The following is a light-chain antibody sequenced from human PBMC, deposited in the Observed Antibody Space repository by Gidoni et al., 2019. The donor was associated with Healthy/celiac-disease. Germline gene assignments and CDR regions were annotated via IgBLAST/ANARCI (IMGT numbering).Light chain of an antibody. CDR1: QGISSY. CDR3: QHLNSYLQLLT. V-gene: IGKV1-9*01. Sequence: DMQLNQSASFLSASVGDRVPITCRASQGISSYFAWYQQKPGKAPKLLIYAASTLQGGVPSSFSRSVSDTEFTLSIRSLQPEDFATSYCQHLNSYLQLLTFGPGTKVDIK. J-gene: IGKJ3*01. CDR2: AAS.